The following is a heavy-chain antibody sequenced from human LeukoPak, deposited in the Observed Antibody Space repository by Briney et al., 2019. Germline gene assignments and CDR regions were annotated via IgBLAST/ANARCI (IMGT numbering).Heavy chain of an antibody. D-gene: IGHD5-18*01. Sequence: GASVKVSCKASGGTFSSYAISWVRQAPGQGLEWMGRIIPILGIANYAQKFQGRVTITADKSTSTAYTELRSMRSEDTAVYHCARELYGYNLYYYYGMDVSGPGTTVTVSS. CDR3: ARELYGYNLYYYYGMDV. CDR2: IIPILGIA. V-gene: IGHV1-69*04. CDR1: GGTFSSYA. J-gene: IGHJ6*02.